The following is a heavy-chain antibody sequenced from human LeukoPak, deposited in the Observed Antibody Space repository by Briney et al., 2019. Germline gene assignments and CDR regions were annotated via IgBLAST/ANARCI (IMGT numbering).Heavy chain of an antibody. D-gene: IGHD6-13*01. CDR2: INHSGST. CDR3: ASTGGIAAAGFY. J-gene: IGHJ4*02. CDR1: GGSFSGYY. Sequence: SETLSLTCAVYGGSFSGYYWSWIRQPPGKGLEWIGEINHSGSTNYNPSLKSRVTISVDTSKNQFSLKLSSVTAADTAVYYCASTGGIAAAGFYWGQGTLVTVSS. V-gene: IGHV4-34*01.